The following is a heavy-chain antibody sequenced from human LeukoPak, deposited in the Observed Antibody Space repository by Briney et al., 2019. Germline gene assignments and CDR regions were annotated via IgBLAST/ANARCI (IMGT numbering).Heavy chain of an antibody. D-gene: IGHD3-16*01. CDR2: ISPNSGGT. V-gene: IGHV1-2*02. CDR3: AREGQGYVY. J-gene: IGHJ4*02. CDR1: GYTFTGYY. Sequence: ASVKVSCKASGYTFTGYYMHWVRQAPGQGLEWMGWISPNSGGTNYAQKFQGRVTMTRDTSISTAYMDLTRLGSDDTAVYYCAREGQGYVYWGQGTPVTVSS.